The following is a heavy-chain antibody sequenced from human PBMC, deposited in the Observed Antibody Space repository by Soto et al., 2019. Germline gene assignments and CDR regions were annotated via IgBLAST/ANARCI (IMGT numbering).Heavy chain of an antibody. CDR2: IFYRGST. Sequence: SETLSLTCTISGGSISDYSWNWIRQPPGRGLEWIGHIFYRGSTKYNPSLWDRVTISRGSSQTQLSLRLKSVTAADTAIYYCARGSNSNFEGPIVWGQGIMVTVYS. D-gene: IGHD2-2*01. CDR3: ARGSNSNFEGPIV. V-gene: IGHV4-59*01. J-gene: IGHJ4*02. CDR1: GGSISDYS.